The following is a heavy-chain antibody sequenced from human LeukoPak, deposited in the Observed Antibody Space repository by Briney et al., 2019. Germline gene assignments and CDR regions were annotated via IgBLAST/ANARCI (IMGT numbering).Heavy chain of an antibody. J-gene: IGHJ4*02. D-gene: IGHD6-19*01. CDR2: ISAYNGIT. Sequence: GASVNVSCKASGYTFTSYGISWVRQAPGQGLEWMGWISAYNGITNYAQKLQGRVTMTTDTSTSTAYMELRSLRSDDTAVYYCARDQTVAGSTFFDYWGQGTLVTVSS. CDR1: GYTFTSYG. V-gene: IGHV1-18*01. CDR3: ARDQTVAGSTFFDY.